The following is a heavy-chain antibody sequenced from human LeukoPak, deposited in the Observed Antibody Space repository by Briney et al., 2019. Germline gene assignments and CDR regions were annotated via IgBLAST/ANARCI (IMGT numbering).Heavy chain of an antibody. Sequence: GGSLRLSCAASGFNFSSYWMHWVRQAPGKGLVWISRINYDGTTTSYADSVKGRFTISRDNAKNTLYLQMNSLRAEDTAAFCCGRGRPRVYSGFVIDYWGQRTPITVSS. D-gene: IGHD5-12*01. J-gene: IGHJ4*02. CDR3: GRGRPRVYSGFVIDY. CDR1: GFNFSSYW. V-gene: IGHV3-74*01. CDR2: INYDGTTT.